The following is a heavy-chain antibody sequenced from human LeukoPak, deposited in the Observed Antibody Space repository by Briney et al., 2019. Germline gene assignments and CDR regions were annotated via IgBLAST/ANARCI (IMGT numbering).Heavy chain of an antibody. Sequence: GESLKISCKGSGYSFTSHWIGWVRQMPGKGLEGMGIIYPGDSETRYSPSFQGQVTISADKSISAAYLPWSSLKASDTAMFYCARSFTATTGIDAFDIWGQGTMDTVSS. V-gene: IGHV5-51*01. J-gene: IGHJ3*02. CDR3: ARSFTATTGIDAFDI. D-gene: IGHD6-13*01. CDR2: IYPGDSET. CDR1: GYSFTSHW.